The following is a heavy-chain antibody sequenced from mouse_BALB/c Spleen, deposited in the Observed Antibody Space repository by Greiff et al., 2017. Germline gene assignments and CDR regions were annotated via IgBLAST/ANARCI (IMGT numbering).Heavy chain of an antibody. Sequence: EVHLVESGGGLVKPGGSLKLSCAASGFTFSDYYMYWVRQTPEKRLEWVATISDGGSYTYYPDSVKGRFTISRDNAKNNLYLQMSSLKSEDTAMYYCARLWQYYYAMDYWGQGTSVTVSS. V-gene: IGHV5-4*02. CDR3: ARLWQYYYAMDY. CDR2: ISDGGSYT. J-gene: IGHJ4*01. D-gene: IGHD1-1*02. CDR1: GFTFSDYY.